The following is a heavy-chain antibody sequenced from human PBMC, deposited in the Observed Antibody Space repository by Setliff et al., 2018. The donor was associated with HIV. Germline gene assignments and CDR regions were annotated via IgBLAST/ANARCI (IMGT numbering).Heavy chain of an antibody. CDR2: IYSSGSP. D-gene: IGHD6-13*01. CDR1: GGSISSSSYY. J-gene: IGHJ6*03. Sequence: SETLSLTCTVSGGSISSSSYYWGWIRQPPGKGLEWIGSIYSSGSPSYNPSLSSRLTISVDTSKNHVSLRLSSVTAADTGVYYCTRHRDPPGTSWIYYYCYMDLWGEGTTVTVSS. CDR3: TRHRDPPGTSWIYYYCYMDL. V-gene: IGHV4-39*01.